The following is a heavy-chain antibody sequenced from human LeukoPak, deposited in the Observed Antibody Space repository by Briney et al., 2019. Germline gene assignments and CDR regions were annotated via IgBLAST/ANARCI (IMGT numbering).Heavy chain of an antibody. Sequence: SETLSLTCSVSDGSINSYYWNWIRRPPGKGLEWIGYIYYNGNTNYSPSLKSRVTISVDTSKNQFSLKLSSVTAADTAVYYCARLGGSSGYYYVDYWGQGTLVTVSS. CDR2: IYYNGNT. CDR1: DGSINSYY. J-gene: IGHJ4*02. CDR3: ARLGGSSGYYYVDY. D-gene: IGHD3-22*01. V-gene: IGHV4-59*01.